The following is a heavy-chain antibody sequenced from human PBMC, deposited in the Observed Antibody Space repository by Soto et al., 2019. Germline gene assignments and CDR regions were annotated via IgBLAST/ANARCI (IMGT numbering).Heavy chain of an antibody. V-gene: IGHV3-49*03. J-gene: IGHJ4*02. CDR2: IRSQAPGGTI. CDR3: ARLYSSSWPSLDD. D-gene: IGHD6-13*01. CDR1: GFASGDYA. Sequence: GGSLRLSCTASGFASGDYAMTWFRPAPGKGLEWVGFIRSQAPGGTIECAASVRGRFTISRDDSKTIASLQMNSLRAEDTAVYYFARLYSSSWPSLDDWGQGALDTVSS.